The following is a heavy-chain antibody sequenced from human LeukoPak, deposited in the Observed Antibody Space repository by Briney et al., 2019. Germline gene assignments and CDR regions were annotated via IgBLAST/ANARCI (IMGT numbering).Heavy chain of an antibody. CDR2: ISGSGGST. CDR3: ARGIGTSYDSSRDAFDI. V-gene: IGHV3-23*01. CDR1: GFTFSSYA. Sequence: GGSLRLSCAASGFTFSSYAMSWVRQAPGKGLEWVSAISGSGGSTYYADSVKGRFTISRDNSKNTLYLQMNSLRAEDTAVYYCARGIGTSYDSSRDAFDIWGQGTMVTVSS. J-gene: IGHJ3*02. D-gene: IGHD3-22*01.